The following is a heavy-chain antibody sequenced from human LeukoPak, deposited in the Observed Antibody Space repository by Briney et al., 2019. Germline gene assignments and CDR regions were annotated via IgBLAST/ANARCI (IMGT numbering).Heavy chain of an antibody. V-gene: IGHV1-2*02. CDR1: GYTFTGYY. CDR2: INPNNGGT. D-gene: IGHD4-17*01. J-gene: IGHJ4*02. CDR3: ARVGDYGDYFDY. Sequence: ASVKVSCKASGYTFTGYYMHWVRQAPGQGLEWMGWINPNNGGTNYAQKFQGRVTMTRDTSISIVYMELSRLRSDDTAVYYCARVGDYGDYFDYWGQGTLVTVSS.